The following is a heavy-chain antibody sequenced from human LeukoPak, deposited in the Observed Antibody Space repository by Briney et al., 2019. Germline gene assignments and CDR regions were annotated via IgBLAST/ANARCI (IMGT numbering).Heavy chain of an antibody. D-gene: IGHD3-22*01. V-gene: IGHV3-23*01. CDR2: ISNSGGDT. CDR1: GFTFSNYA. J-gene: IGHJ3*02. CDR3: AKDYRRYYYDSSGEGAFDI. Sequence: PGGSLRLSCAASGFTFSNYAMSWVRQAPGRGLEWVLGISNSGGDTQYADSVKGRFTISRDNSKNTLYLQMNSLRAEDTAVYYCAKDYRRYYYDSSGEGAFDIWGQGTMVTVSS.